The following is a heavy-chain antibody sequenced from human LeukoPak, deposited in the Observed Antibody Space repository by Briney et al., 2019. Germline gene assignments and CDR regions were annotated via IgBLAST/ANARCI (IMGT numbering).Heavy chain of an antibody. CDR2: ISYDGNNK. V-gene: IGHV3-30*03. Sequence: GGSLRLSCAASGFTFSSYWMSWVRQAPGKGLEWVAVISYDGNNKYYTDSVKGRFAISRDNPRNTLYLQMNSLRAEDTAVYYCARDRSMYFYGMDVWGQGTTVTVSS. CDR3: ARDRSMYFYGMDV. J-gene: IGHJ6*02. CDR1: GFTFSSYW.